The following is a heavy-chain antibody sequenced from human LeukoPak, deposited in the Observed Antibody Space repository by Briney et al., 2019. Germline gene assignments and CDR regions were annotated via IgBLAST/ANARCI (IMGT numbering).Heavy chain of an antibody. V-gene: IGHV4-39*07. D-gene: IGHD2-2*01. CDR3: AREVDAAAAYNWFDP. Sequence: SETLSLTCTVSGVSISSSNSYWGWIRQPPGKGLEWIGTIDYSGTTYYKPSLKSRVTISVDTSKNQFSLKLSSVTAADTAVYYCAREVDAAAAYNWFDPWGQGTLVTVSS. J-gene: IGHJ5*02. CDR1: GVSISSSNSY. CDR2: IDYSGTT.